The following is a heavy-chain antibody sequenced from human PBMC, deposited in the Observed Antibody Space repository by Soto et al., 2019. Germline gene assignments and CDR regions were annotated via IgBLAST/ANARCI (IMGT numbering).Heavy chain of an antibody. CDR2: LIPLFGTP. V-gene: IGHV1-69*13. J-gene: IGHJ3*02. D-gene: IGHD3-22*01. Sequence: SVKVSCKASGGTFSNFPISWVRQAPGQGLEWMGGLIPLFGTPKYAQKFQGRVTIIADESTSTAYMEMRSLRSEDTAVYYCASPYQHASSAYLGAFDIWGQGKMVTLSS. CDR3: ASPYQHASSAYLGAFDI. CDR1: GGTFSNFP.